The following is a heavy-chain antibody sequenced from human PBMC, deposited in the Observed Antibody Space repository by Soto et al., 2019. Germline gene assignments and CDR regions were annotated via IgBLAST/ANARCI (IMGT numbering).Heavy chain of an antibody. CDR3: ARGSGDSSGYWHYYYYGMDV. J-gene: IGHJ6*02. V-gene: IGHV1-18*01. CDR2: ISAYNGNT. Sequence: QVQLVQSGAEVKKPGASVKVSCKASGYTFTSYGISWVRQAPGQGLEWMGWISAYNGNTNYAQKPXXGVPMTTDTAXXTXYXXLRSLRSDDTAVYYCARGSGDSSGYWHYYYYGMDVWGQGTTVTVSS. D-gene: IGHD3-22*01. CDR1: GYTFTSYG.